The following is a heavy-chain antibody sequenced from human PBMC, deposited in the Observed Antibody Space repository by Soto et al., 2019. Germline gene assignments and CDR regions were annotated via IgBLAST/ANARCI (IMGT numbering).Heavy chain of an antibody. CDR3: AREGVSSSWYNYYGMDV. Sequence: PSETLSLTCTVSGGSISSYYWSWIRQPPGKGLEWIGYIYYSGSTNYNPSLKSRVTISVDTSKNQFSLKLSSVTAAGTAVYYCAREGVSSSWYNYYGMDVWGQGTTVTV. CDR2: IYYSGST. J-gene: IGHJ6*02. D-gene: IGHD6-13*01. CDR1: GGSISSYY. V-gene: IGHV4-59*01.